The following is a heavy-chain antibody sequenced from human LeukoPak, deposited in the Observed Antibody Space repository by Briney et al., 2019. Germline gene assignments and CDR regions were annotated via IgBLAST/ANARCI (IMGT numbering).Heavy chain of an antibody. J-gene: IGHJ4*02. V-gene: IGHV3-23*01. CDR1: GFTFSSYA. CDR3: AKSRPYYYDSSGYSYYFDY. CDR2: ISGSGGST. D-gene: IGHD3-22*01. Sequence: GGSLRLSCTASGFTFSSYAMSWVRQAPGKGLEWVSAISGSGGSTYYADSVKGRFTISRDNSKNTLYLQMNSLKAEDTAAYYCAKSRPYYYDSSGYSYYFDYWGQGTLVTVSS.